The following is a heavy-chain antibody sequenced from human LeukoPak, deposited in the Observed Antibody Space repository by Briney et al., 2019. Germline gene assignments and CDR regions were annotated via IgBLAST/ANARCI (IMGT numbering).Heavy chain of an antibody. D-gene: IGHD4-23*01. CDR1: GLTFSTSD. J-gene: IGHJ4*02. CDR3: ATRPTPRGRDF. V-gene: IGHV3-23*01. Sequence: PGGSLRLSCVASGLTFSTSDTSWVRQAPGKGPEWLSLIVQSGTTYYAESVEGRFTISRDNSQNTVFMQMNSLRAEDTAVYYCATRPTPRGRDFWGQGTLVTVSS. CDR2: IVQSGTT.